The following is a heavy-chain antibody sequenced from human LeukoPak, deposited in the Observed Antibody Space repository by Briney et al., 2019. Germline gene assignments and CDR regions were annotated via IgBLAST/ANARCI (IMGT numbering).Heavy chain of an antibody. J-gene: IGHJ4*02. Sequence: GGSLRLSCAASGFTFSSYWMHWVRQAPGKGLVGVSRINSDGRSTNYADSVKGRFTISRDNSKNTLYLQMSSLRAEDTAFYYCVKRERFLEQPPYWGQGTLVTVSS. V-gene: IGHV3-74*01. CDR1: GFTFSSYW. CDR3: VKRERFLEQPPY. D-gene: IGHD3-3*01. CDR2: INSDGRST.